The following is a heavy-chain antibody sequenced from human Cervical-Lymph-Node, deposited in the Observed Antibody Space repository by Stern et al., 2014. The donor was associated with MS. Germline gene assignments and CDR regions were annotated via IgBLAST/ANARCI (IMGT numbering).Heavy chain of an antibody. Sequence: QVQLQESGPGLVKPSETLSLRCTVSGGSISGDSWTWIRQPPGKGLEWIGCTYNNGTTNYNSSLKGRVTISVDMSKNQFSLKLISVTAADTAVYYCARGYDKLDYWGQGTLVTVSS. D-gene: IGHD6-13*01. J-gene: IGHJ4*02. CDR1: GGSISGDS. CDR3: ARGYDKLDY. V-gene: IGHV4-59*01. CDR2: TYNNGTT.